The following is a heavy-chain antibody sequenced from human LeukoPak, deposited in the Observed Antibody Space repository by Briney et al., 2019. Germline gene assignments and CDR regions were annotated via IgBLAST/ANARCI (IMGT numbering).Heavy chain of an antibody. CDR2: ISFNT. CDR3: VKGHTDYYFTIDS. D-gene: IGHD2/OR15-2a*01. J-gene: IGHJ4*02. Sequence: PGGALRLSCAAPGYSFTAYGMGWVRQAPGKGPEGVAAISFNTHYPDSVKGRFTISRDNSKNTLYLQMNNLRAEDTAVYYCVKGHTDYYFTIDSWGQGTLVTVSS. CDR1: GYSFTAYG. V-gene: IGHV3-23*01.